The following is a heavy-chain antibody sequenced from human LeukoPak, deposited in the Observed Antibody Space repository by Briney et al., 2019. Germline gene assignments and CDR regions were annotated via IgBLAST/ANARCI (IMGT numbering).Heavy chain of an antibody. Sequence: PSETLSLTCTVSGGSINIDTYYWGWIRQPPGKGLEWIGNIYYSGSTYYNPSLKSRVTISVDTSKNQFSLKLSSVTAADTAVFYCARHVGRFLEWLSLDYRGQGTLVTVSS. CDR2: IYYSGST. D-gene: IGHD3-3*01. CDR3: ARHVGRFLEWLSLDY. J-gene: IGHJ4*02. V-gene: IGHV4-39*01. CDR1: GGSINIDTYY.